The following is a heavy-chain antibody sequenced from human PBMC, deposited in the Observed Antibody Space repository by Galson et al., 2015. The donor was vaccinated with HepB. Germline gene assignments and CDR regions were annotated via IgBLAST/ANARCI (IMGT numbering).Heavy chain of an antibody. D-gene: IGHD3-22*01. Sequence: SLRLSCAASGFTFSNAWMNWVRQAPGKGLEWVGRIKSKTDGGTTDYAAPVKGRFTISRDDSKNTLYLQMNSLKTEDTAVYYCTTDIVDDSSGYYLEDYWGQGTLVTVSS. CDR2: IKSKTDGGTT. CDR1: GFTFSNAW. V-gene: IGHV3-15*07. J-gene: IGHJ4*02. CDR3: TTDIVDDSSGYYLEDY.